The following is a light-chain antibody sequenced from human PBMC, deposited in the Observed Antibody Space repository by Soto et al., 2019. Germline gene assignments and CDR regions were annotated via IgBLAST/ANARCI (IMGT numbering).Light chain of an antibody. CDR3: SSYTSSTTYV. J-gene: IGLJ1*01. CDR2: DVS. CDR1: SSDVGASNY. Sequence: QSALTQPASVSGSPGQSITISCTGTSSDVGASNYVSWYQHHPGKAPKLMIYDVSDRPSGVSNRFSGSKSGNTASLTISGLQTEDEADYYCSSYTSSTTYVFGTGTKLTVL. V-gene: IGLV2-14*03.